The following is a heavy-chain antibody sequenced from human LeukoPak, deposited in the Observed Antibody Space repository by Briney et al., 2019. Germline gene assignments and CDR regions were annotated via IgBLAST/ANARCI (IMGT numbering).Heavy chain of an antibody. V-gene: IGHV3-30*18. Sequence: GGSLRLSCAASGFTFSSYAIHWVRQAPGKGPEWVAVISYDGSTKYYADSVKGRFTISRDNSKNTMYLQMNSLRAEDTAVYYCAKDGLRWFGVHFDYWGQGTLVTVSS. D-gene: IGHD3-10*01. CDR1: GFTFSSYA. CDR2: ISYDGSTK. J-gene: IGHJ4*02. CDR3: AKDGLRWFGVHFDY.